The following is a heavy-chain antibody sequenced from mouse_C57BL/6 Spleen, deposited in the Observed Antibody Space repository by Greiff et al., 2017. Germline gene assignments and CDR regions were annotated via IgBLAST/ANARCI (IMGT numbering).Heavy chain of an antibody. CDR3: ARQGDLPDAMDY. CDR1: GFTFSSYG. J-gene: IGHJ4*01. CDR2: ISSGGSYT. V-gene: IGHV5-6*02. D-gene: IGHD2-1*01. Sequence: EVKLVESWGDLVKPGGSLKLSCAASGFTFSSYGMSWVRQTPDKRLEWVATISSGGSYTYYPDSVKGRFTISRDNAKNTLYLQMSSLKSEDTAMYYCARQGDLPDAMDYWGQGTSVTVSS.